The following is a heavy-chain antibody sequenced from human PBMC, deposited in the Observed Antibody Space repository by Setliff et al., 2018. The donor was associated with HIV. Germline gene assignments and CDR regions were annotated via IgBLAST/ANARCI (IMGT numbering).Heavy chain of an antibody. CDR3: AKDIEYCTGGGCYQPYYYYYGMDV. CDR2: IWYDGNNK. Sequence: PGGSLRLSCAASGFTFSSYGMHWVRQAPGKGLEWVAVIWYDGNNKYYVDSVRGRFTISRDNSKNTLYLQMNSLRAEDTAVYYCAKDIEYCTGGGCYQPYYYYYGMDVWGQGTTVTVSS. V-gene: IGHV3-33*03. J-gene: IGHJ6*02. D-gene: IGHD2-15*01. CDR1: GFTFSSYG.